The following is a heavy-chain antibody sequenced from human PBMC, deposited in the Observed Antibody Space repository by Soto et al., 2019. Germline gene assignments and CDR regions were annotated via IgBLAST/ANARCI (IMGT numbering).Heavy chain of an antibody. CDR1: GFTADDYA. D-gene: IGHD4-17*01. CDR2: ISSNSDTI. Sequence: EVQLVESGGGLVQPGRSLRLCCVASGFTADDYALHWVRQAPGKGLEWVSGISSNSDTIHYADSVKGRFTISRDNAKNSLFLQMNSLRPEDTAVYYCAKDMKWGGMTTIHYFDSWGQGTLVTVSS. V-gene: IGHV3-9*02. J-gene: IGHJ4*02. CDR3: AKDMKWGGMTTIHYFDS.